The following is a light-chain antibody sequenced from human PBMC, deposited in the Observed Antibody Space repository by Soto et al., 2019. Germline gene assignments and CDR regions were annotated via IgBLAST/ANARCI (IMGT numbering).Light chain of an antibody. V-gene: IGKV2-28*01. J-gene: IGKJ5*01. CDR1: QSLLHSNGYNY. CDR2: LGS. Sequence: DIVMTQSPLSLPVTPGEPASISCRSSQSLLHSNGYNYLDWYLQKPGQSPQLLIYLGSNRASGVPDRLSGSGSGTDFTLKIIRVEAEDVGVYYCMQALQTPSFGQGTRLEMK. CDR3: MQALQTPS.